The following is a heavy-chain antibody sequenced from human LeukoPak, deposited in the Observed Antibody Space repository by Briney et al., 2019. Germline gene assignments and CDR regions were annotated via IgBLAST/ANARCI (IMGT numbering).Heavy chain of an antibody. J-gene: IGHJ4*02. CDR1: GFTFRSYE. D-gene: IGHD6-19*01. Sequence: GGSLRLSCAASGFTFRSYEMDWVRQAPGKGLEWVSYISRSGTTIYYVDSVKGRFTISRDNAKNSLYLQMNSLRAEDTAVYYCARDPPPYSSGWHGSVWGQGTLVTVSS. V-gene: IGHV3-48*03. CDR3: ARDPPPYSSGWHGSV. CDR2: ISRSGTTI.